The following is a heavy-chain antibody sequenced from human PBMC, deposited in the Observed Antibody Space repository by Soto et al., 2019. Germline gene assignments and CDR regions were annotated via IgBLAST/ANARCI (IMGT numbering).Heavy chain of an antibody. D-gene: IGHD5-12*01. Sequence: EVQLLESGGGLIQPGGSLRLSCAASGFNFSNYAMTWVRQAPGRGLEWVSAVSATGGSTYYADSVKGRFTISRDNSKNTLYLQVNSLRSEDTALYCCAKALSGGLGYMYYYYGLDVWCQGTTVTVSS. CDR2: VSATGGST. CDR3: AKALSGGLGYMYYYYGLDV. V-gene: IGHV3-23*01. CDR1: GFNFSNYA. J-gene: IGHJ6*02.